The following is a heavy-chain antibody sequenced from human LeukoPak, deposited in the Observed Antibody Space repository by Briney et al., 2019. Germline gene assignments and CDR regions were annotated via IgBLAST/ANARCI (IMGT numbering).Heavy chain of an antibody. V-gene: IGHV3-7*01. CDR1: GFTFSVHL. J-gene: IGHJ4*02. CDR2: INQGGSDK. CDR3: TRDRSRAEDD. Sequence: PGGALRLSCAASGFTFSVHLMSSVPEAPGKRREWVANINQGGSDKYYVDSVKGRFTISRDNANNLLYLQMNSLRGEDTAVYYCTRDRSRAEDDWGQGTLVTVSS. D-gene: IGHD1-14*01.